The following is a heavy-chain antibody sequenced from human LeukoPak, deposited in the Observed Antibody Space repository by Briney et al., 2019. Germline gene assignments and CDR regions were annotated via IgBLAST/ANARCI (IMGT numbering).Heavy chain of an antibody. CDR2: INPNSGGT. J-gene: IGHJ5*02. D-gene: IGHD2-2*01. CDR3: ARDLVGYCSSTSCSPRPQNWFDP. CDR1: GYTFTGYY. V-gene: IGHV1-2*02. Sequence: ASVKVSCKASGYTFTGYYMHWVRQAPGQGVEWMGWINPNSGGTNYDQKFEGRVTMTRATSISTAYMELSRLRSDDTAVYYCARDLVGYCSSTSCSPRPQNWFDPWGQGTLVTVSS.